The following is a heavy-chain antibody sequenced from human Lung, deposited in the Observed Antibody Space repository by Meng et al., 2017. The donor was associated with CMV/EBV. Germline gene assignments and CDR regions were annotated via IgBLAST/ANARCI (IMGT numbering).Heavy chain of an antibody. Sequence: ASXXVSXKASEYTFTAYYIHWVRQAPGQGLEWMGWIDPNGGGTNYAQKFQDRVTMTSDTSIRTAYMELSRLRSDDAALYYCARERYLVPAASPDYYYYGMDVWXPGNXVNGAS. J-gene: IGHJ6*01. V-gene: IGHV1-2*02. D-gene: IGHD2-2*01. CDR1: EYTFTAYY. CDR3: ARERYLVPAASPDYYYYGMDV. CDR2: IDPNGGGT.